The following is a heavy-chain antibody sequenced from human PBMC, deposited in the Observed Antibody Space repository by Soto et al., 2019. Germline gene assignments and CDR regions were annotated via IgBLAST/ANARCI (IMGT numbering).Heavy chain of an antibody. D-gene: IGHD3-3*01. CDR1: GGSISSYY. CDR2: IYYSGST. CDR3: ARTQHRYDFWSGYPTFKYYYYYMDV. Sequence: SETLSLTCTVSGGSISSYYWSWIRQPPGKGLEWIGYIYYSGSTNYNPSLKSRVTISVDTSKNQFSLKLSTVTAADTAVYDCARTQHRYDFWSGYPTFKYYYYYMDVWGKGTTVTVSS. V-gene: IGHV4-59*08. J-gene: IGHJ6*03.